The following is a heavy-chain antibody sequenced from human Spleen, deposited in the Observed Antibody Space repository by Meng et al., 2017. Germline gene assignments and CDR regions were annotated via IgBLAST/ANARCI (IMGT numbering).Heavy chain of an antibody. CDR1: GFSFSSYE. D-gene: IGHD6-13*01. Sequence: GESLKISCAASGFSFSSYEMNWVRQAPGKGLEWVANINQDGSVKSFVGSVRGRFTISRDNAKNSLYLQMNSLRADDTALYYCATSSAAAGNDWGQGTLVTVSS. CDR3: ATSSAAAGND. V-gene: IGHV3-7*01. J-gene: IGHJ4*02. CDR2: INQDGSVK.